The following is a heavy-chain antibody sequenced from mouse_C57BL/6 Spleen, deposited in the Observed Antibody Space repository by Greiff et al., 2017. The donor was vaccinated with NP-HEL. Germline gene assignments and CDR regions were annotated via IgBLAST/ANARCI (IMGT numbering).Heavy chain of an antibody. CDR1: GFSLTSYG. D-gene: IGHD1-1*01. CDR2: IWRGGST. Sequence: VQLQESGPGLVQPSQSLSITCTVSGFSLTSYGVHWVRQSPGKGLEWLGVIWRGGSTDYNAAFMSRLSITKDNSKSQVFFKMNSLQADDTAIYYCANYYGSSYGYFDVWGTGTTVTVSS. V-gene: IGHV2-5*01. J-gene: IGHJ1*03. CDR3: ANYYGSSYGYFDV.